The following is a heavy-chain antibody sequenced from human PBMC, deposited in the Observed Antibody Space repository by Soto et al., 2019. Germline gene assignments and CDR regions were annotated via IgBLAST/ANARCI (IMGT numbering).Heavy chain of an antibody. Sequence: PGGSLRLSCAASGFTFSSYSMNWARQAPGKGLEWVSYISSSSSTIYYADSVKGRFTISRDNAKNSLYLQMNSLRAEDTAVYYCASQSSEWLLFASWGQGTLVTVSS. CDR3: ASQSSEWLLFAS. D-gene: IGHD5-12*01. CDR2: ISSSSSTI. V-gene: IGHV3-48*01. CDR1: GFTFSSYS. J-gene: IGHJ4*02.